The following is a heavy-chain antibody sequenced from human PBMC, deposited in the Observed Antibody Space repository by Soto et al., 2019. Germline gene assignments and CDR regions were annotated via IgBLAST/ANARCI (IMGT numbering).Heavy chain of an antibody. CDR2: IWNDGGNK. CDR3: ATVFDL. V-gene: IGHV3-33*03. J-gene: IGHJ5*02. Sequence: GGSLRLSCAASGFTFSNYGMHWVRQAPGKGLEWVAVIWNDGGNKCYADSVKGRFTISRDNAKNTVYLQMNGLRAEDTAVYYCATVFDLWGQGTLVTVSS. D-gene: IGHD4-17*01. CDR1: GFTFSNYG.